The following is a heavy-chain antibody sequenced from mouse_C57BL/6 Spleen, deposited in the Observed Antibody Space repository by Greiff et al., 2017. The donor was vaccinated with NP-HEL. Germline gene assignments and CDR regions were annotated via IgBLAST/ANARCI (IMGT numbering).Heavy chain of an antibody. J-gene: IGHJ1*03. CDR3: ARGTTVVATRGYFDV. Sequence: VKPGASVKLSCKASGYTFTGYWMQWVKQRPGQGLEWIGEIDPSDSYTNYNQKFKGKATLTVDTSSSTAYMQLSSLTSEDSAVYYCARGTTVVATRGYFDVWGTGTTVTVSS. V-gene: IGHV1-50*01. D-gene: IGHD1-1*01. CDR2: IDPSDSYT. CDR1: GYTFTGYW.